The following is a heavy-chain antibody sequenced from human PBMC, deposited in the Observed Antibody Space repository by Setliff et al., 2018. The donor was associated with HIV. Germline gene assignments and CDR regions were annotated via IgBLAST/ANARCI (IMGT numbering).Heavy chain of an antibody. D-gene: IGHD3-10*01. Sequence: PGGSLRLSCAASGFTFSDYYMSWIRQAPGKGLEWISYISSSGHMVKYADSVEGRFTISRDDAKNSLYLQINSLRAEDTAMYYCARETGSGSFYVYWGQGTRSPSPQ. CDR3: ARETGSGSFYVY. CDR1: GFTFSDYY. J-gene: IGHJ4*02. V-gene: IGHV3-11*04. CDR2: ISSSGHMV.